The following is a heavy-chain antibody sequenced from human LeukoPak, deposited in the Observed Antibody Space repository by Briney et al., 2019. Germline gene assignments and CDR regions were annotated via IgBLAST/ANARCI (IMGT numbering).Heavy chain of an antibody. CDR3: ARGSLGRAVMFFDY. CDR1: GFTFNKYA. J-gene: IGHJ4*02. D-gene: IGHD3-10*01. V-gene: IGHV3-23*01. CDR2: VSGSGGRT. Sequence: AGSLRFSCAAAGFTFNKYAMTWFPQHQRKKLEWVSAVSGSGGRTNYADSVKGRFTISRDNSKNTLYLQMNSLRAEDTAVYYCARGSLGRAVMFFDYWGQGTLVTVSS.